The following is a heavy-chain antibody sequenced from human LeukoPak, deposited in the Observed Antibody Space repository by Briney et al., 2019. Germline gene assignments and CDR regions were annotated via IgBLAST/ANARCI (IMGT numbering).Heavy chain of an antibody. D-gene: IGHD1-26*01. V-gene: IGHV3-23*01. CDR1: GFTFSSYA. J-gene: IGHJ3*02. Sequence: GGSLRLSCAASGFTFSSYALSWVRQATGKGLEWVSAISGSGGSTYYADSVKGRFTISRDNSKNTLYLQLSSLRAEDTAVYYCAKKQWELLDAFDIWGQGTMVTVSS. CDR3: AKKQWELLDAFDI. CDR2: ISGSGGST.